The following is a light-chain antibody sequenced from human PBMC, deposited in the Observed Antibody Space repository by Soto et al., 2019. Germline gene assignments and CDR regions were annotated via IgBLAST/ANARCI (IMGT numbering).Light chain of an antibody. CDR1: SSDLGDYNS. Sequence: QSVLTQPPSASGSPGQSVTISCTGTSSDLGDYNSVSWYLHHPGKAPKLMIYDVSKRPSGVPDRFSGSKSGNTASLTVSGLQAEDEGDYYCSSYTGSNKNVVFGGGTKLTVL. J-gene: IGLJ2*01. CDR2: DVS. CDR3: SSYTGSNKNVV. V-gene: IGLV2-8*01.